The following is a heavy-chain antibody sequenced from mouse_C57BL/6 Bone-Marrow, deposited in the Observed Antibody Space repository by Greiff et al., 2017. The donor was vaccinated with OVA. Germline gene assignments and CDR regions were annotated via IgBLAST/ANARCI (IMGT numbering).Heavy chain of an antibody. CDR1: GYTFTSYW. Sequence: QVQLQQPGAELVKPGASVKLSCTASGYTFTSYWMHWVKQRPGQGLEWIGMINPNSGSTNYTEKFKSKATLTVDKSSSTPYMQLTSLTSEDSAVYSGVRYYGSGYYFDYWGQGTTLTVSS. V-gene: IGHV1-64*01. CDR2: INPNSGST. D-gene: IGHD1-1*01. J-gene: IGHJ2*01. CDR3: VRYYGSGYYFDY.